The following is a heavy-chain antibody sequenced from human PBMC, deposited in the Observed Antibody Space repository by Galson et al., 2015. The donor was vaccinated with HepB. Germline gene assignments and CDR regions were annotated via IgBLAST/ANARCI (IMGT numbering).Heavy chain of an antibody. CDR3: ARAQGGVSMIAVVVTSAYYYMDV. D-gene: IGHD3-22*01. CDR2: INYSGAT. J-gene: IGHJ6*03. V-gene: IGHV4-34*01. Sequence: LRLSCAASGFAFSRYAMSWVRQAPGKGLEWIGEINYSGATKYNPSLKSRVTMSVDTSKNQFSLKLSSVTAADTALYFCARAQGGVSMIAVVVTSAYYYMDVWSKGATVTVSS. CDR1: GFAFSRYA.